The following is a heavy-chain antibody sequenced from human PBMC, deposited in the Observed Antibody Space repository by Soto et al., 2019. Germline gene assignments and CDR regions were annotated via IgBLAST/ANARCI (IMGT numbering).Heavy chain of an antibody. D-gene: IGHD6-19*01. CDR3: ARAGGLGAVAADY. CDR2: IYYSGST. Sequence: TLSLPFTVSGGSISSGGYYWSSIRQHPGKGLEWIGYIYYSGSTNYNPSLRSRATISVDTSKNQFSLKLSSVTAADTAVYYCARAGGLGAVAADYWGQGTLVTVSS. V-gene: IGHV4-31*03. J-gene: IGHJ4*02. CDR1: GGSISSGGYY.